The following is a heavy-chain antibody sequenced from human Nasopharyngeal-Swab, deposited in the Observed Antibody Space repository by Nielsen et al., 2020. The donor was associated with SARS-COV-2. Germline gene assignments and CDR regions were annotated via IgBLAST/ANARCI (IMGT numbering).Heavy chain of an antibody. CDR3: ARAGGSCYSGVCYYYYYYMDV. V-gene: IGHV3-30*04. CDR2: ISYDGSNK. D-gene: IGHD2-15*01. CDR1: GFTFSSYA. Sequence: GESLKISCAASGFTFSSYAMHWVRQAPGKGLEWVAVISYDGSNKYYADSVKGRFTISRDNSKNTLYLQMNSLRAEDTAVYYCARAGGSCYSGVCYYYYYYMDVWGKGTTVTVSS. J-gene: IGHJ6*03.